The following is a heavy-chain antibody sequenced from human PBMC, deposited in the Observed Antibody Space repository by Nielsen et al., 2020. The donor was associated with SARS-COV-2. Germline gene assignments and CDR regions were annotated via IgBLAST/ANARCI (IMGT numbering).Heavy chain of an antibody. Sequence: SLKISCAASGFTFDDYAMHWVRQAPGKGLEWASGISWNSGSIGYADSVKGRFTISRDNAKNSLYLQMNSLRAEDTALYYCAKDSHYYDSSGYNYWGQGTLVTVSS. D-gene: IGHD3-22*01. J-gene: IGHJ4*02. CDR1: GFTFDDYA. CDR2: ISWNSGSI. V-gene: IGHV3-9*01. CDR3: AKDSHYYDSSGYNY.